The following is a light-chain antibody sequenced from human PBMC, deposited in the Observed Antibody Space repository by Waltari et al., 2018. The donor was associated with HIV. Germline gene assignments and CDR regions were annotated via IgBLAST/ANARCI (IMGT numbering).Light chain of an antibody. CDR3: CSYTGDSWV. CDR2: EVI. CDR1: SDDIGASKF. Sequence: QSALTQPRSVSGSPGQSVTFSCTGTSDDIGASKFVSWYQQPPGKAPKLILYEVIHRPSGVPDRFSGSRSGNTASLTISGLQNEDEANYYCCSYTGDSWVFGAGTILTVL. J-gene: IGLJ3*02. V-gene: IGLV2-11*01.